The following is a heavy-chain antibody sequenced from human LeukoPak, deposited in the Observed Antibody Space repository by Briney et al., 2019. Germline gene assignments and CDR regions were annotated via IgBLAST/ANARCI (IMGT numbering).Heavy chain of an antibody. V-gene: IGHV3-7*01. CDR3: ARVWEGSDSFYRPSDY. CDR2: IKQGGSET. Sequence: GGSLRLSCTASGFTFSKYWMSWVRQAPGKGLEWVANIKQGGSETHYVDSVKGRFTISRDNAKNSLFLQMNSLRAEDTAVYYCARVWEGSDSFYRPSDYWGQGTLVTVSS. J-gene: IGHJ4*02. D-gene: IGHD3-10*01. CDR1: GFTFSKYW.